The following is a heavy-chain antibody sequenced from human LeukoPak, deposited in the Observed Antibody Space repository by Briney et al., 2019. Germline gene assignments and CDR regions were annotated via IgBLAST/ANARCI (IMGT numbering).Heavy chain of an antibody. CDR2: ISGSGMYT. D-gene: IGHD2-2*01. J-gene: IGHJ5*02. Sequence: QPGGSLRLSCVASGFTFRSYAISWVRQGPGKGLEWVSGISGSGMYTYYTDSVKGRFTISRDNSKNTVYLQMSSLRAEDTAIYYCAKITGGNRGYCTWTSCNQGGWSDPWGQGTLVTVSS. CDR1: GFTFRSYA. V-gene: IGHV3-23*01. CDR3: AKITGGNRGYCTWTSCNQGGWSDP.